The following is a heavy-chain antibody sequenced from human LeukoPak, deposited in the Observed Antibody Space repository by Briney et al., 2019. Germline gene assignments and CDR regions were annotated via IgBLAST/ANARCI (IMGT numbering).Heavy chain of an antibody. CDR2: INPNSGGT. Sequence: ASVKVSCKASGYTFTGYYMHWVRQAPGQGLEWMGWINPNSGGTNYAQKFQGRVTTTRDTSISTAYMELSRLRSDDTAVYYCARTRIGLWFGELFCFDYWGQGTLVTVSS. J-gene: IGHJ4*02. CDR3: ARTRIGLWFGELFCFDY. CDR1: GYTFTGYY. V-gene: IGHV1-2*02. D-gene: IGHD3-10*01.